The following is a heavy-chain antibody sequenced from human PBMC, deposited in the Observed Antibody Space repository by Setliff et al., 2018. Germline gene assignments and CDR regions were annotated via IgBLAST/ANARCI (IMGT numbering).Heavy chain of an antibody. Sequence: SVKVSCKASGYTFSRSDVNWVRQAPGQGLEWMGGIIPIFGTANYAQKFQGRVTITTDESTSTAYMELSSLRSEDTAVYYCARDLAGIRSGWGQGTLVTVSS. CDR3: ARDLAGIRSG. CDR2: IIPIFGTA. V-gene: IGHV1-69*05. J-gene: IGHJ4*02. D-gene: IGHD6-13*01. CDR1: GYTFSRSD.